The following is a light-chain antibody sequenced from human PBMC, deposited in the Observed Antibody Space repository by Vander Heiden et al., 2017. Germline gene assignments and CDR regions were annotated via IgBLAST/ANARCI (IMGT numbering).Light chain of an antibody. CDR1: QSVLFSSNNKNY. CDR2: WAS. J-gene: IGKJ2*01. CDR3: HQDKTPPYT. V-gene: IGKV4-1*01. Sequence: DIVMTQSPDSLSVSLGARATINCKSSQSVLFSSNNKNYLAWYQQKPGQPPSLLIYWASTRESGVPDRFSGSGSETDFTLTISSVQAEDVAVYYCHQDKTPPYTFGQGTELEIK.